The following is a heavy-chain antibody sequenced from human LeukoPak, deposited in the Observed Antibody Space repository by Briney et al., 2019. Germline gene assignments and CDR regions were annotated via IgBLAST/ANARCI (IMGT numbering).Heavy chain of an antibody. CDR2: IYSGGST. D-gene: IGHD6-19*01. J-gene: IGHJ3*02. CDR1: GFTVSSNY. CDR3: ARDLRVAVAGRAAFDI. V-gene: IGHV3-66*01. Sequence: GGSLRLSCAASGFTVSSNYMSWVRQAPGKGLEWVSVIYSGGSTYYADSVKGRFTISRDNSKNTLYLQMNSLGAEDTAVYYCARDLRVAVAGRAAFDIWGQGTMVTVSS.